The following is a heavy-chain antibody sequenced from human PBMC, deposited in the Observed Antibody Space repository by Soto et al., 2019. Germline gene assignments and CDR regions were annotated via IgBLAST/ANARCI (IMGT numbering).Heavy chain of an antibody. V-gene: IGHV5-51*01. CDR1: GYIFTSYW. Sequence: PGESLKISCNGSGYIFTSYWIGWVRQMPGKGLEWMGIIYPGDSDTRYSPSFQGQVTISADKSISTAYLQWSSLKASDTAMYYCARQVPCSGGSCYTNWFDPWGQGTLVTVSS. D-gene: IGHD2-15*01. J-gene: IGHJ5*02. CDR3: ARQVPCSGGSCYTNWFDP. CDR2: IYPGDSDT.